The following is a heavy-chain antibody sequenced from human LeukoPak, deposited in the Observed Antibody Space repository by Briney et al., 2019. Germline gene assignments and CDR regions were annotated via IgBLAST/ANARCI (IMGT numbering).Heavy chain of an antibody. CDR3: ARDQGGGRGYSYGYYDY. CDR1: GLTFSSYA. Sequence: GRSLRLSCAASGLTFSSYAMHWVRQAPGKGLEWVAVISYDGSNKYYADSVKGRFTISRDNSKNTLYLQMNSLRAEDTAVYYCARDQGGGRGYSYGYYDYWGQGTLVTVSS. CDR2: ISYDGSNK. V-gene: IGHV3-30-3*01. D-gene: IGHD5-18*01. J-gene: IGHJ4*02.